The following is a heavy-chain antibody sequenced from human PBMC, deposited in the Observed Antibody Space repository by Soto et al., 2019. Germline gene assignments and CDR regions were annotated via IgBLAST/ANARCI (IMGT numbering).Heavy chain of an antibody. CDR3: AKALGYTGSYGIEY. CDR2: ISGRGGST. Sequence: PGGSLRLSCAASGFTFSNYALSWVRQAPGKGLEWVSGISGRGGSTHYADSVNGRFTISIDNSKNTLYLQMNSLRSEDTAVYYCAKALGYTGSYGIEYWCQGSLVTVSS. CDR1: GFTFSNYA. D-gene: IGHD1-26*01. J-gene: IGHJ4*02. V-gene: IGHV3-23*01.